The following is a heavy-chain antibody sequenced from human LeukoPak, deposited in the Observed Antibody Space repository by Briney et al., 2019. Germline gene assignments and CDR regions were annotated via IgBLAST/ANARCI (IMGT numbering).Heavy chain of an antibody. CDR3: ARGKIHGYSGYVFDY. V-gene: IGHV4-39*07. D-gene: IGHD5-12*01. J-gene: IGHJ4*02. CDR1: GGSISSSSYY. CDR2: IYYSGST. Sequence: SETLSLTCTVSGGSISSSSYYWGWIRQPPGKGLEWIGSIYYSGSTYYNPSLKSRVTISVDTSKNQFSLKLSSVTAADTAVYYCARGKIHGYSGYVFDYWGQGTLVTVSS.